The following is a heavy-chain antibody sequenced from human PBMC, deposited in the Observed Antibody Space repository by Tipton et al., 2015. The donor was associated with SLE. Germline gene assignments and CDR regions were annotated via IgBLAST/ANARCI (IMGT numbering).Heavy chain of an antibody. Sequence: LRLSCTVSGGSVSSGCYYWSWIRQPPGKGLEWIGYIYYSGSTNYNPSLKSRVTISVDTSKNQFSLKLSSVTAADTAVYYCARANLQWLVQDYWGQGTLVTVSS. J-gene: IGHJ4*02. CDR2: IYYSGST. CDR1: GGSVSSGCYY. CDR3: ARANLQWLVQDY. V-gene: IGHV4-61*01. D-gene: IGHD6-19*01.